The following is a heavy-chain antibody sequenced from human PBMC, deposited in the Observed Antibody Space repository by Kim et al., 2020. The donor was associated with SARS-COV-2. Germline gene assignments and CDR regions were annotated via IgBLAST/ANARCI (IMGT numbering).Heavy chain of an antibody. Sequence: GGSLRLSCVASGFTFSRSNMNWVRQAPGKGLEWVSSISASSSYIYYADSVKGRFTISRDNAKNSLSLQMNSLRAEDTAVYYCARERGTWPYYYYGMDVWGQGTTVSVPS. CDR1: GFTFSRSN. V-gene: IGHV3-21*01. J-gene: IGHJ6*02. CDR2: ISASSSYI. CDR3: ARERGTWPYYYYGMDV.